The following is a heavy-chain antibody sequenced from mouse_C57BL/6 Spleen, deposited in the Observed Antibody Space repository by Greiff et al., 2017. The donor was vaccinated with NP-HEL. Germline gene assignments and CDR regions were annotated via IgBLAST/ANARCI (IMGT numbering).Heavy chain of an antibody. V-gene: IGHV14-1*01. J-gene: IGHJ2*01. D-gene: IGHD1-1*01. CDR2: IDPEDGDT. CDR1: GFNIKDYY. Sequence: VQLQQSGAELVRPGASVKLSCTASGFNIKDYYMHWVKQRPEQGLEWIGRIDPEDGDTEYAPKFQGKATMTADTSSNTAYLQLSSLTSEDTAVYYCTTDGSSLYYFDYWGQGTTLTVSS. CDR3: TTDGSSLYYFDY.